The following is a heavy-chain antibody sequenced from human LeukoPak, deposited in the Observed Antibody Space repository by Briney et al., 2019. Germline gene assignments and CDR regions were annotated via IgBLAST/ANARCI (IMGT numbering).Heavy chain of an antibody. CDR2: IKQDGSEK. CDR3: ARGPHFDY. CDR1: GFPFNSFW. J-gene: IGHJ4*02. V-gene: IGHV3-7*04. Sequence: PGGSLRLSCAASGFPFNSFWMTWVRQAPGKGLEWVANIKQDGSEKYSVDSVKGRFTISRDNAKNSLYLQMNSLRADDTAVYYCARGPHFDYWGQGTLVTVSS.